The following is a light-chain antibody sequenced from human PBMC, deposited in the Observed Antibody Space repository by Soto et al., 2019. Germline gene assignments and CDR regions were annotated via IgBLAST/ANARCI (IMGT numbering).Light chain of an antibody. V-gene: IGLV4-69*01. CDR1: GGYSSYA. Sequence: QSVLTQSPSASASLGASVKLTCTLSGGYSSYAIAWHQQQPEKGPRYLMNLNNDGSHTKGDGIPDRFSGSSSGAERYLTISSLQSEDEADYYCQTWATGIRVFGGGTKLTVL. J-gene: IGLJ3*02. CDR2: LNNDGSH. CDR3: QTWATGIRV.